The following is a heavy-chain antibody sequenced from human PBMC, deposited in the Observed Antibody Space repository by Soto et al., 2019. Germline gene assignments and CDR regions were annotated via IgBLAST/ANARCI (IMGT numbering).Heavy chain of an antibody. D-gene: IGHD2-2*01. CDR3: AKSGRGIVVPAAILKFDY. CDR1: GFTFSSYA. J-gene: IGHJ4*02. CDR2: ISGSGGST. Sequence: EVQLLESGGGLVQPGGSLRLSCAASGFTFSSYAMSWVRQAPGKGLEWVSAISGSGGSTYYADSVKGRFTISRDNSKNTLYLQMNSLRAEDTAVYYCAKSGRGIVVPAAILKFDYWGQGTLVTVSS. V-gene: IGHV3-23*01.